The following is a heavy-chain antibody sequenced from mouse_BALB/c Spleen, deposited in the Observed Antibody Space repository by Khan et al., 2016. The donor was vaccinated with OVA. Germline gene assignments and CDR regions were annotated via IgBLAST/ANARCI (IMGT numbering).Heavy chain of an antibody. V-gene: IGHV1-4*01. CDR3: GRRTTGYTMDY. CDR2: INPRSGYT. Sequence: QVQLQQSGAELARPGASVRMSCKASGYTFTSNTMHWVKQRPGQGLEWIGYINPRSGYTNYNQNFKDKATLTADQSSSTAYMQLSSLPSEDSAVYSCGRRTTGYTMDYWGQGTSVTVSS. D-gene: IGHD2-12*01. CDR1: GYTFTSNT. J-gene: IGHJ4*01.